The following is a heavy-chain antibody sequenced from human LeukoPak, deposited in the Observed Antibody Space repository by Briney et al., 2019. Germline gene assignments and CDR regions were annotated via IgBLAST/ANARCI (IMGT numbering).Heavy chain of an antibody. J-gene: IGHJ4*02. CDR2: ISSSGSTI. CDR3: AKVRIRSLYYFDY. CDR1: GFTFSSYE. V-gene: IGHV3-48*03. D-gene: IGHD3-3*01. Sequence: PGGSLRLSCAASGFTFSSYEMNWVRQAPGKGLEWVSYISSSGSTIYYADSVKGRFTISRDNSKNTLYLQMNSLRAEDTAVYYCAKVRIRSLYYFDYWGQGTLVTVSS.